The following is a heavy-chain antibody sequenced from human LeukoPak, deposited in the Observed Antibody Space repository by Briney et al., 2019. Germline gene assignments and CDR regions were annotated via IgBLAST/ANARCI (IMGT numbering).Heavy chain of an antibody. J-gene: IGHJ6*03. D-gene: IGHD3-10*01. CDR2: ISPSGDIT. V-gene: IGHV3-23*01. CDR3: AKGDPMVRGTEWFYYYYYMDV. CDR1: GFIVSSHG. Sequence: GGTLRLSCAASGFIVSSHGMNWVRQAPGKGLEWVSGISPSGDITYYADSVKGRFTISRDNSKNTLYMQMNSLRAEDTAVYYCAKGDPMVRGTEWFYYYYYMDVWGKGTTVTVSS.